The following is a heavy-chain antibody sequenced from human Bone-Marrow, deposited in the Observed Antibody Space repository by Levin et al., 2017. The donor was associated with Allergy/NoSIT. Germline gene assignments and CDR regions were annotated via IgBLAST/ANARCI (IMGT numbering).Heavy chain of an antibody. CDR2: ISYDGSNK. CDR3: ARDPAINRFDY. CDR1: GFTFSSYA. V-gene: IGHV3-30-3*01. Sequence: GESLKISCAASGFTFSSYAMHWVRQAPGKGLEWVAVISYDGSNKYYADSVKGRFTISRDNSKNTLYLQMNSLRAEDTAVYYCARDPAINRFDYWGQGTLVTVSS. D-gene: IGHD1-14*01. J-gene: IGHJ4*02.